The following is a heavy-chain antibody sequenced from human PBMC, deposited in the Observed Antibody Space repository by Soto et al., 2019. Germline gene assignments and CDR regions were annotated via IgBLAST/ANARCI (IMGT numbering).Heavy chain of an antibody. CDR3: ARARIQLWLVWFDP. CDR1: CGSISSYY. D-gene: IGHD5-18*01. V-gene: IGHV4-59*01. CDR2: IHYSGST. J-gene: IGHJ5*02. Sequence: PSEILSLTCTFSCGSISSYYWSWIRQPPGKGLEWIGYIHYSGSTNYNPSLKSRVTISVDTSKNQFSLKLSSVTAADTAVYYCARARIQLWLVWFDPWGQGTLVTVSS.